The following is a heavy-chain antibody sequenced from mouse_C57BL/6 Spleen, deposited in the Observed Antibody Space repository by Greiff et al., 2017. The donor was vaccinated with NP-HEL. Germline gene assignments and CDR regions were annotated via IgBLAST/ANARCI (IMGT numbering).Heavy chain of an antibody. J-gene: IGHJ3*01. V-gene: IGHV14-2*01. CDR3: AIEVYDLAWFAY. D-gene: IGHD2-12*01. CDR2: IDPEDGET. CDR1: GFNIKDYY. Sequence: EVKLMESGAELVKPGASVKLSCTASGFNIKDYYMHWVKQRTEQGLEWIGRIDPEDGETKYAPKFQGKATITADTSSNTAYLQLSSLTSEDTAVYYCAIEVYDLAWFAYWGQGTLVTVSA.